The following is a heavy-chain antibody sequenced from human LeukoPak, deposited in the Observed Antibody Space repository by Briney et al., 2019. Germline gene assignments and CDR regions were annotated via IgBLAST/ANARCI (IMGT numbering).Heavy chain of an antibody. CDR1: GFTFRSYS. J-gene: IGHJ4*01. Sequence: GGSLRLSCAASGFTFRSYSMNWVRQAPGKGLEWVSYISSRSSTIYYADSVKGRFTISRDNAKNSLYLQMNSLRDEDTRVYYCARFARSWYNAFDYGGQEPWSPSPQ. CDR2: ISSRSSTI. CDR3: ARFARSWYNAFDY. D-gene: IGHD6-13*01. V-gene: IGHV3-48*02.